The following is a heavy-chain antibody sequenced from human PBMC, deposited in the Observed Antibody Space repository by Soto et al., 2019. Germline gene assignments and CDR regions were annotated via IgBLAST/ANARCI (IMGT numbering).Heavy chain of an antibody. D-gene: IGHD5-12*01. CDR2: ISYDGSNK. CDR3: ARGSRRDGYNSGIDY. V-gene: IGHV3-30-3*01. Sequence: QVQLVESGGGVVQPGRSLRLSCAASGFTFSSYAMHWVRQAPGKGLEWVAVISYDGSNKYYADSVKGRFTISRDNSKNTLYLQMNSLRAEDTAVYYCARGSRRDGYNSGIDYWGQGTLVTVSS. CDR1: GFTFSSYA. J-gene: IGHJ4*02.